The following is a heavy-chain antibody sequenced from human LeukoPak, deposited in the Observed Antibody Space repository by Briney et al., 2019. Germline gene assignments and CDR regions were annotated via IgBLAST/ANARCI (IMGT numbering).Heavy chain of an antibody. D-gene: IGHD5-24*01. CDR2: IRKDGNEK. J-gene: IGHJ4*02. V-gene: IGHV3-7*01. CDR1: GFTFSNYW. CDR3: ARPISELPPSLNPRGFPD. Sequence: GGSLRLSCAASGFTFSNYWMSWVRQAPGKGPEWVASIRKDGNEKKYVDSVKGRFTISRDNAGNSVYLQMNNLRVEDAAVYYWARPISELPPSLNPRGFPDWGQGALVTVSS.